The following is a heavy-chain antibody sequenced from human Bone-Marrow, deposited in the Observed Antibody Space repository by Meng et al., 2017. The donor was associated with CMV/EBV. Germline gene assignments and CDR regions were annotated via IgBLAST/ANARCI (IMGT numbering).Heavy chain of an antibody. CDR1: AFTVSSKY. V-gene: IGHV3-66*02. CDR3: ARHTSDHYYYGIDL. CDR2: LYSGGNT. D-gene: IGHD2-2*01. Sequence: GESLKISCSASAFTVSSKYMSWVRQAPGKGLEWLSILYSGGNTYYADSVKGRFTISRDNSKNTLYLQMNILRPEDTAVYYCARHTSDHYYYGIDLWGQGTTVTVSS. J-gene: IGHJ6*02.